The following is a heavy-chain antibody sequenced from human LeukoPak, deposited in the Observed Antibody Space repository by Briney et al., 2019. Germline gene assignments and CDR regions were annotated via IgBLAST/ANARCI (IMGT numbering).Heavy chain of an antibody. CDR2: IYYSGST. V-gene: IGHV4-39*01. Sequence: SETLSLTCTVSGGSISSSSYYWGWIRQPPGKGLEWIGSIYYSGSTYYNPSLKSRVTISVDTSKNQFSLKLSSVTAADTAVYYCARRRVVIAIWGAFDIWGQGTMVTVSS. CDR3: ARRRVVIAIWGAFDI. D-gene: IGHD2-21*01. CDR1: GGSISSSSYY. J-gene: IGHJ3*02.